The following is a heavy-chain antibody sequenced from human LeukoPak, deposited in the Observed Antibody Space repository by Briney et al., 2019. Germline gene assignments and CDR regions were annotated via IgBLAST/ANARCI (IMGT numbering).Heavy chain of an antibody. CDR1: GFTFSDYW. CDR2: IKQDGSQR. Sequence: GGSLRLSCTASGFTFSDYWMTWVRQAPGKGPEWVANIKQDGSQRYYVDSVRGRFTISRDNAKNSLYLQMNSLRAEDTAVYYCARGRLNLRGFDPWGQGTLVTVSS. D-gene: IGHD1-14*01. CDR3: ARGRLNLRGFDP. J-gene: IGHJ5*02. V-gene: IGHV3-7*01.